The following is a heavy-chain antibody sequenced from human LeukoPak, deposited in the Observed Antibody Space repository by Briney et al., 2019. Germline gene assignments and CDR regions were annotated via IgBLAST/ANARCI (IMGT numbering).Heavy chain of an antibody. J-gene: IGHJ4*02. D-gene: IGHD3-22*01. Sequence: GGSLRLSCAASGFTFSSYAMSWVRQAPGKGLEWVSTISGSGRSTYYADSVKGRFTISRDNSKDTLYLQMNSLRAEDTAVYYCAKGQSLNTIIVVITTVDYWGQGTLVTVSS. CDR1: GFTFSSYA. V-gene: IGHV3-23*01. CDR3: AKGQSLNTIIVVITTVDY. CDR2: ISGSGRST.